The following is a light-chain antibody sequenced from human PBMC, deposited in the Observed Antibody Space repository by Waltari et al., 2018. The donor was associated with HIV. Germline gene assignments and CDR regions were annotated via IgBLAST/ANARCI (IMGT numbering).Light chain of an antibody. J-gene: IGKJ1*01. V-gene: IGKV3-20*01. Sequence: EIVLTQSPGTLSLSPGERATLSCRASQSVSSSYLAWFQQKTGQAPRLLIYGASSRATDIPDRFSGSGSGTNFTLTISRLEPEDFAVYYCQQYGSSRGTFGQGTKVEIK. CDR1: QSVSSSY. CDR3: QQYGSSRGT. CDR2: GAS.